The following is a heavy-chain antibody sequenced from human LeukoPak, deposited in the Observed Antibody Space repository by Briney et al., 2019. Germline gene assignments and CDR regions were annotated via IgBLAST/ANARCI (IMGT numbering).Heavy chain of an antibody. D-gene: IGHD3-10*02. J-gene: IGHJ4*02. CDR1: GSTFSTYE. V-gene: IGHV3-48*03. CDR3: ARDVRYYFDC. Sequence: GGSLRLSCAASGSTFSTYEMNWVRQAPGKGLEWVSYISSTGTTIYYADSVKGRFTISRDNAKNSLYLQMNSLRDEDTAVYYCARDVRYYFDCWGQGTLVTVSS. CDR2: ISSTGTTI.